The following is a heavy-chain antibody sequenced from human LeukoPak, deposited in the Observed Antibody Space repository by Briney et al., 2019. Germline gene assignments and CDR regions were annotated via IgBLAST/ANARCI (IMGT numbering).Heavy chain of an antibody. D-gene: IGHD3-22*01. CDR1: GFTFDSYG. Sequence: GGSLRLSCAASGFTFDSYGMNWVRQAPGKGLEWVSSISSSSSYIYYADSVKGRFTISRDNAKNSLYLQMNSLRAEDTAVYYCAKGSGYYYQYYFDYWGQGTLVTVSS. J-gene: IGHJ4*02. CDR2: ISSSSSYI. CDR3: AKGSGYYYQYYFDY. V-gene: IGHV3-21*04.